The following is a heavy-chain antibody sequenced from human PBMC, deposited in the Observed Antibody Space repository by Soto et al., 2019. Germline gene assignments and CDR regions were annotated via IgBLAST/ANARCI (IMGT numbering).Heavy chain of an antibody. CDR1: GFTFSSYS. V-gene: IGHV3-21*01. CDR3: ARDYGNSNSEPHNYSFAMDV. J-gene: IGHJ6*02. Sequence: GGSLRLSCAASGFTFSSYSMNWVHQAPGKGLEWVSSISSSSSYIYYADSVKGRFTISRDNAKNSLYLQMNSLRDEDTAVYYCARDYGNSNSEPHNYSFAMDVRGQGTTVTVSS. CDR2: ISSSSSYI. D-gene: IGHD4-4*01.